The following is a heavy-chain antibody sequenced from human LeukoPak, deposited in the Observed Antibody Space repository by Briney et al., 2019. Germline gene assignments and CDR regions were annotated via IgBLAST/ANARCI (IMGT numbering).Heavy chain of an antibody. J-gene: IGHJ6*02. D-gene: IGHD2-2*01. Sequence: ASVKVSCKASGYTFTAYYLQWVRLAPGQGLELMGWINPKSGGTEYAKRFQGRVTMTRDTSISTAYMELSRLRSDDTAVYYCARDHCSANSCYEDYYNGLDVWGQGTTVTVSS. CDR1: GYTFTAYY. CDR3: ARDHCSANSCYEDYYNGLDV. V-gene: IGHV1-2*02. CDR2: INPKSGGT.